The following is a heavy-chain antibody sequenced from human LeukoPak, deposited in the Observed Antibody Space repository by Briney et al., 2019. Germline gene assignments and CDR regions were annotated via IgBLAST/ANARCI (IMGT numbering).Heavy chain of an antibody. CDR3: ARGLYYDFWSGYSTAFDI. V-gene: IGHV4-34*01. CDR2: INHSGST. D-gene: IGHD3-3*01. J-gene: IGHJ3*02. CDR1: GRSFSGYY. Sequence: SETLSLTCAVYGRSFSGYYWSWIRQPPGKGLEWIGAINHSGSTNYNPSLNSRVTISVDTSKNQFSLKLSSVTAADTAVYYCARGLYYDFWSGYSTAFDIWGRGTMVTVSS.